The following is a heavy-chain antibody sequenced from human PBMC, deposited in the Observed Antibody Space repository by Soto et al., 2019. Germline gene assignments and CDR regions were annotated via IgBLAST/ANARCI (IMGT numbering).Heavy chain of an antibody. D-gene: IGHD5-12*01. CDR2: IYHSGST. J-gene: IGHJ4*02. V-gene: IGHV4-59*04. Sequence: SETLSLTCTVSGGSISSYYWSWIRQPPGKGLEWIGEIYHSGSTYYNPSLKSRVTISVDRSKNQFSLKLSSVTAADTAVYYCAAGGGLPRYYWGQGTLVTVS. CDR3: AAGGGLPRYY. CDR1: GGSISSYY.